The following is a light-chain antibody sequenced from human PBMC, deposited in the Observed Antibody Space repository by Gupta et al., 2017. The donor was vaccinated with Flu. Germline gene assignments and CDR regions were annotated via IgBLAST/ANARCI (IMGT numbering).Light chain of an antibody. Sequence: QSVLTQPPSLSGAPGQRVTMSCAGSIPNIGAGYDVHWYQQLPGTAPKLLIYGNSHRPSGVPCRFSGSKSGTSASLAITGLQAEDEADYYCQSYDSSLSGSVFGGGTKLTVL. CDR1: IPNIGAGYD. J-gene: IGLJ3*02. V-gene: IGLV1-40*01. CDR3: QSYDSSLSGSV. CDR2: GNS.